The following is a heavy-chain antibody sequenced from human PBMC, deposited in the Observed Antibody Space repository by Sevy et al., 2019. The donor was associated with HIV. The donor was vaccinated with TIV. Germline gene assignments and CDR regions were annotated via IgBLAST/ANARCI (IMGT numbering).Heavy chain of an antibody. CDR1: GGSISSYY. D-gene: IGHD3-3*01. Sequence: SETLSLTCSVSGGSISSYYWTWIRQPPGKGLEWIANIYYSGSTNYNPSLKSRVTISSDTSKNQFYLKLSSVTSADTAVYYCARDVRFMEENSWFDPWGQGTLVTVSS. CDR3: ARDVRFMEENSWFDP. V-gene: IGHV4-59*13. J-gene: IGHJ5*02. CDR2: IYYSGST.